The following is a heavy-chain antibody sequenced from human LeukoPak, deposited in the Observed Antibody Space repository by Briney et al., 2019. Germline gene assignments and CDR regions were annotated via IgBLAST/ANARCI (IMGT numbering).Heavy chain of an antibody. CDR2: IIPILGIA. J-gene: IGHJ6*03. D-gene: IGHD1-20*01. CDR1: GGTFSSYT. Sequence: SSVKVSCKASGGTFSSYTISWARQAPGQGLEWMGRIIPILGIANYAQKFQGRVTITADKSTSTAYMELSSLRSEDTAVYYCARSAKAFNWNYYYYYMDVWGKGTTVTVSS. CDR3: ARSAKAFNWNYYYYYMDV. V-gene: IGHV1-69*02.